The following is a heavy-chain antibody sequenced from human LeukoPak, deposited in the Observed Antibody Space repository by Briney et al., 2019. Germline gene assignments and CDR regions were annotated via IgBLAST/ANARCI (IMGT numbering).Heavy chain of an antibody. J-gene: IGHJ4*02. D-gene: IGHD3-10*01. CDR1: GYTFTVYY. Sequence: ASVTVSPKSSGYTFTVYYMHWGRQAPGQGGGWVGWINPNSGGTNYAQKFQGRVTIARDTSISTPYMELSRLSSDDTAVYYCARGITMVRGASPGYWGQGTLVTVSS. CDR3: ARGITMVRGASPGY. CDR2: INPNSGGT. V-gene: IGHV1-2*02.